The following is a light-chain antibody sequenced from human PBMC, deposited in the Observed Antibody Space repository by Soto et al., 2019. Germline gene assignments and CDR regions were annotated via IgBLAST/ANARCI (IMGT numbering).Light chain of an antibody. V-gene: IGKV3-20*01. CDR1: QTVSNNY. CDR3: QQYAGPPTT. Sequence: NVLAYVPGTLSFPPGDGATLSCRASQTVSNNYLAWCQQKPGQAPRVIMYGASRRATGIPDRFSGGGSGTDFTLTISRLEPEDFAVYFCQQYAGPPTTFGQGTRLETK. CDR2: GAS. J-gene: IGKJ5*01.